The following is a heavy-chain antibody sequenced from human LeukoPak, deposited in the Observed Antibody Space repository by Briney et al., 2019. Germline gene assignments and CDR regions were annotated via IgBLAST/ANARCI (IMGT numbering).Heavy chain of an antibody. CDR1: GGSITVYY. J-gene: IGHJ3*02. CDR3: SRDGSVGSCYPAAFDI. V-gene: IGHV4-4*07. Sequence: SETLSLTCTVSGGSITVYYWSWIRQPAGKGLEWIGRIYTSGITDYNPSLKSRVTMSVDTSENQFSLKLSSVTAADTAEYYCSRDGSVGSCYPAAFDIWGQRTMVTVSS. D-gene: IGHD2-15*01. CDR2: IYTSGIT.